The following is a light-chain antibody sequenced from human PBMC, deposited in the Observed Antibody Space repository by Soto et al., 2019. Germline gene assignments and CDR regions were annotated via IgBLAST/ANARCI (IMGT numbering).Light chain of an antibody. CDR1: LSNIGSNT. Sequence: QSVLTQPPSASGTPGQRVTISCSGGLSNIGSNTVNWYQQLPGTAPKLFIYIDNQRPSGVPDRITGSKSGTSASLAIDGLQSDDEADYYCAAGDDSLNGPVFGGGTKLTVL. CDR2: IDN. J-gene: IGLJ2*01. CDR3: AAGDDSLNGPV. V-gene: IGLV1-44*01.